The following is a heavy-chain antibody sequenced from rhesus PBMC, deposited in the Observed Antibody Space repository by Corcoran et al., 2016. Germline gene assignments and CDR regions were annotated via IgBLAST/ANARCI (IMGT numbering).Heavy chain of an antibody. CDR1: GASISSYW. V-gene: IGHV4-80*01. CDR2: FNGNSDNS. CDR3: ARSGYGSGGVY. J-gene: IGHJ4*01. D-gene: IGHD4-4*01. Sequence: QVQLQESGPGLVKPSETLSLPCAVAGASISSYWWIWIRQPPGKGLECIGEFNGNSDNSYYNPSLKSRVTISKDASKNQFSLKLSSVTAADTAVYYCARSGYGSGGVYWGQGVMVTVSS.